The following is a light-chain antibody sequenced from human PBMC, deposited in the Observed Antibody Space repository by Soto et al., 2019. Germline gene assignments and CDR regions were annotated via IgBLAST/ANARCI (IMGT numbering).Light chain of an antibody. J-gene: IGLJ2*01. CDR1: SSDVGGYNY. V-gene: IGLV2-14*01. CDR3: SSYTSSSFVV. CDR2: EVS. Sequence: QSVLTQPASVSGSPGQSITISCTGTSSDVGGYNYVSWYQQHPGKVPKLMIYEVSNRPSGVSNRFSGSKSGNTASLTISGLQAEDEADYYCSSYTSSSFVVFGGGTKLTVL.